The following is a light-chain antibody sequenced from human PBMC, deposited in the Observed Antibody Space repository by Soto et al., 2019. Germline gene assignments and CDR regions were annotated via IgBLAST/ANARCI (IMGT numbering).Light chain of an antibody. CDR3: QSYDSSLSGVV. V-gene: IGLV1-40*01. J-gene: IGLJ2*01. CDR2: GNS. CDR1: TSNIGAGYD. Sequence: QSALTQPPSVSGAPGQRVTISCTGSTSNIGAGYDVHWYQQLPGTAPNLLIYGNSNRPSGVPDRFSGSKSGTSASLAITGLQADDEADYYCQSYDSSLSGVVFGGGTKLTVL.